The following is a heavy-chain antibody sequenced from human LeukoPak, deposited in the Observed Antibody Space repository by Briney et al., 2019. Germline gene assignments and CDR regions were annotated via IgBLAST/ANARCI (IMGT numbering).Heavy chain of an antibody. CDR3: ARDPPLSGYALDY. CDR2: LCYDGSNK. V-gene: IGHV3-33*01. Sequence: GGSLRLSCAASGFTFSNSAMYWVRQAPGKGLEWVAVLCYDGSNKYYADSVKGRFTISRDNSKSTLYLEMNSLRAEDTAVYYCARDPPLSGYALDYWGQGTLVTVSS. D-gene: IGHD3-22*01. J-gene: IGHJ4*02. CDR1: GFTFSNSA.